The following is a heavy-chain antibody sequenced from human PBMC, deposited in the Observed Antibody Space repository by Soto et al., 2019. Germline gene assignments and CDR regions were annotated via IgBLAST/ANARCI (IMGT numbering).Heavy chain of an antibody. D-gene: IGHD2-15*01. Sequence: EVQLVESGGGLVQPGGSLRLSCAASGFTFSSYSMNWVRQAPGKGLEWVSYINSGSSTIYYADSVKGRFTISRDNAKNSLYLQMNCLRDEDTAVFYCGRDAPRCSGGSCFDFWGQGTLVTVSS. V-gene: IGHV3-48*02. CDR3: GRDAPRCSGGSCFDF. CDR1: GFTFSSYS. CDR2: INSGSSTI. J-gene: IGHJ4*02.